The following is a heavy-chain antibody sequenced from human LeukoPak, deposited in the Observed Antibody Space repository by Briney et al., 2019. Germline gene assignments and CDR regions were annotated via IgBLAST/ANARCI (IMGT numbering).Heavy chain of an antibody. J-gene: IGHJ5*02. D-gene: IGHD6-19*01. CDR2: VSGSGCST. V-gene: IGHV3-23*01. CDR3: AKGLRPSFDP. Sequence: GGSLRLSCSAAGFTFSSYAMSWVRQAPGKGLDWVSAVSGSGCSTYYADSVKGRFTFSRDNSKNTLYLQMNSLSAEDTAVYYCAKGLRPSFDPWGQGTLVTVSS. CDR1: GFTFSSYA.